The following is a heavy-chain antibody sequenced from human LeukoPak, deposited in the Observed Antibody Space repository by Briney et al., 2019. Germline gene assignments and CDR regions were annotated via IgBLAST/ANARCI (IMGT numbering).Heavy chain of an antibody. J-gene: IGHJ4*02. D-gene: IGHD3-22*01. CDR3: ARGSTARYYYDRSGYYRGAVDY. CDR2: ISGYNGNT. V-gene: IGHV1-18*01. CDR1: GYTFTTYG. Sequence: ASVKVSCKASGYTFTTYGISWVRQAPGQGLEWMGWISGYNGNTNYAQKFQDRVTMTTDTSTTTAYMELRSLRSDDTAVYYCARGSTARYYYDRSGYYRGAVDYWGQGTLVTVSS.